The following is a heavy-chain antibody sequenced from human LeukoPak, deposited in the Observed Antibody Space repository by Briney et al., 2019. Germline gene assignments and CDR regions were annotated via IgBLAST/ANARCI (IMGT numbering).Heavy chain of an antibody. Sequence: SETLSLTCTVYGGSFSGYYWSWIRQPPGKGLEWIGEINHSGSTNYNPSLKSRVTISVDTSKNQFSLKLSSVTAADTAVYYCARGMGDFWGGYTKKYYFDYWGRGTLVTVSS. CDR2: INHSGST. D-gene: IGHD3-3*01. CDR3: ARGMGDFWGGYTKKYYFDY. V-gene: IGHV4-34*01. J-gene: IGHJ4*02. CDR1: GGSFSGYY.